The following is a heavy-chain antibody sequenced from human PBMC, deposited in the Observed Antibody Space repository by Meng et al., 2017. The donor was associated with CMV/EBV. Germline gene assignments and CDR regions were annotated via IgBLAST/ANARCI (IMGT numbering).Heavy chain of an antibody. CDR2: IYSGGST. D-gene: IGHD6-13*01. V-gene: IGHV3-53*01. J-gene: IGHJ4*02. CDR1: WVPVNSNY. Sequence: LSLATSWVPVNSNYMGWVRPAPGKGLEWVSVIYSGGSTYYADSVKGRFTISRDNSKNTLYLQMNSLRAEDTAVYYCARKGIGYYFDYWGQGTLVTVSS. CDR3: ARKGIGYYFDY.